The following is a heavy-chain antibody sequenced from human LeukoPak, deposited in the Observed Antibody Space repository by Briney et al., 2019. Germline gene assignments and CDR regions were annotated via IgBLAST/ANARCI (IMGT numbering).Heavy chain of an antibody. D-gene: IGHD7-27*01. J-gene: IGHJ4*02. V-gene: IGHV3-7*03. CDR2: IKQDETEK. CDR1: GFTFSNFW. CDR3: VREGLTRLGIAGGKFDY. Sequence: GGSLRLSCTASGFTFSNFWMGWVRQAPGKGLEWVANIKQDETEKFYLGSVKGRFTISRDNAKNSLYLQMNSLRVEDTALYYCVREGLTRLGIAGGKFDYWGQGTLVTVSS.